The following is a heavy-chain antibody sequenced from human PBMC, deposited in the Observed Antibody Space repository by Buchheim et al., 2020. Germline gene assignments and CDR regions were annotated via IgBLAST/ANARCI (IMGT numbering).Heavy chain of an antibody. Sequence: QVQLVQSGAEVKKPGASVKVSCKASGYTFTSYYMHWVRQAPGQGLEWMGIINPSGGSTSYAQKFQGRVTMTRDPSTSTVYMELSSLRSEDTAVYYCARNVGGDYYDSSGYQVWGQGTL. CDR2: INPSGGST. CDR1: GYTFTSYY. J-gene: IGHJ4*02. CDR3: ARNVGGDYYDSSGYQV. V-gene: IGHV1-46*01. D-gene: IGHD3-22*01.